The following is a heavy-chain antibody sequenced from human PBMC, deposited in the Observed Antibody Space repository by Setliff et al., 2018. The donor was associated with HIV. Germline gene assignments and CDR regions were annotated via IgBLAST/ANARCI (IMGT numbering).Heavy chain of an antibody. CDR3: ARVLENSGSDY. J-gene: IGHJ4*02. CDR1: GFSFSNYH. V-gene: IGHV3-48*01. CDR2: IGKAGTK. D-gene: IGHD6-19*01. Sequence: GGSLRLSCAASGFSFSNYHMHWVRRAPGRGLEWVSFIGKAGTKYYTDSVKGRFTISRDNAKNSLYLQMNSLRAEDTAIYYCARVLENSGSDYWGQGTLVTVS.